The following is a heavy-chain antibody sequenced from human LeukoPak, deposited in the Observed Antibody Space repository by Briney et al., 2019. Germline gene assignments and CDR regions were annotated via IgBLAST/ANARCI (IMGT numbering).Heavy chain of an antibody. Sequence: GGSLRLSCAASGFIFRNYGMRWVRQAPGKGLEWVACIRYDGSKYADSVKGRFTISRDDSNNMAYLQMDSLKNEDTAVYYCTREDWDFDSWGQGTPVSVSS. CDR1: GFIFRNYG. D-gene: IGHD3/OR15-3a*01. CDR3: TREDWDFDS. CDR2: IRYDGS. V-gene: IGHV3-30*02. J-gene: IGHJ4*02.